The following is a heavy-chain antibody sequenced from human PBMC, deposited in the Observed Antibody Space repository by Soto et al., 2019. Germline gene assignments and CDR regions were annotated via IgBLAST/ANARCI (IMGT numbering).Heavy chain of an antibody. CDR1: GGFISSYY. V-gene: IGHV4-59*08. CDR2: IYYSGST. Sequence: PETLSLTCTVSGGFISSYYWSWIRQPPVKELEKIAYIYYSGSTNYNPTLKSRVTISVDTSKNQFSLKLSSVTAADTAVYYCASRIGLYGSGTEDAIDIWDQRTMLSLSS. D-gene: IGHD6-19*01. CDR3: ASRIGLYGSGTEDAIDI. J-gene: IGHJ3*02.